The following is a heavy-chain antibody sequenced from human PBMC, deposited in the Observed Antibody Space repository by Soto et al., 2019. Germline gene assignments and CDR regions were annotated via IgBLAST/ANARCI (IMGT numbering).Heavy chain of an antibody. CDR1: GFTFSTYA. CDR3: AKGEAAAMFDY. CDR2: ISVSGGST. D-gene: IGHD6-13*01. V-gene: IGHV3-23*01. Sequence: GGSLRLSCAASGFTFSTYAMSWVHQAPGKGLEWVSSISVSGGSTYYADSVKGRFTISRDKSKNTLSLQMNSLRAEDTAVYYCAKGEAAAMFDYWGQGTLVTVSS. J-gene: IGHJ4*02.